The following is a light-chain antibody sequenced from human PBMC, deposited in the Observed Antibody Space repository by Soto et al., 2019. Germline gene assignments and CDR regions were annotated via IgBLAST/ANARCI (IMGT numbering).Light chain of an antibody. Sequence: EIVLTPSPATLSLSPGERATLSCMASQSVSSYLAWYQQKPGQAPRLLIYDASNRATGIPARFSGSGSGTDFTLTISSLEPEDFAVYYCQQRSNWQITFGQGTRLEIK. CDR2: DAS. J-gene: IGKJ5*01. V-gene: IGKV3-11*01. CDR1: QSVSSY. CDR3: QQRSNWQIT.